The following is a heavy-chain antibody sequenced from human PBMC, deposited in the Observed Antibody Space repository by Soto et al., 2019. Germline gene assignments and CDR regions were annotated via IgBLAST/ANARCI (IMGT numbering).Heavy chain of an antibody. CDR2: IKPDGSEK. J-gene: IGHJ3*02. CDR1: GFTFSSHW. CDR3: ARGDYYDSSGPFSDAFDI. V-gene: IGHV3-7*04. Sequence: GGSLRLSCAASGFTFSSHWMSWVRQAPGKGLEWVANIKPDGSEKWYVDSVKGRFTISRDNAKNSLYLQMNSLRAEDTAVYYWARGDYYDSSGPFSDAFDIWGQGTMVTVS. D-gene: IGHD3-22*01.